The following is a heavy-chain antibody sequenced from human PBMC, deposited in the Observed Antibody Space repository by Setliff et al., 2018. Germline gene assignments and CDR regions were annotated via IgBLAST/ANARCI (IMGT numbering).Heavy chain of an antibody. CDR2: ISAHNGKT. CDR3: SRLVRFCTRTSCQRLSGGEF. V-gene: IGHV1-18*01. Sequence: GASVKVSCKTSGYIFSDYGIAWVRQAPGQGLEWMGWISAHNGKTYYSPKLHGRVTLTTDTSTSTAYMELRSLGSDDTAVYHCSRLVRFCTRTSCQRLSGGEFWGQGTLVTVSS. D-gene: IGHD2-8*01. CDR1: GYIFSDYG. J-gene: IGHJ4*02.